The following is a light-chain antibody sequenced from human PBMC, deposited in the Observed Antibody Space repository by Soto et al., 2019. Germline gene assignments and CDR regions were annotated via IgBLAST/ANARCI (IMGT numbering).Light chain of an antibody. J-gene: IGLJ1*01. CDR3: GTWDSSLCAYV. CDR1: SSNIGNNY. V-gene: IGLV1-51*02. Sequence: QSVLTQPPSVSAAPGQKVTISCSGSSSNIGNNYVSWYQQLPGTAPKLLIYENNKRPSGIPDRFSGSKSSTSATLGITGLQTGDDADYYCGTWDSSLCAYVFGTGTKVTVL. CDR2: ENN.